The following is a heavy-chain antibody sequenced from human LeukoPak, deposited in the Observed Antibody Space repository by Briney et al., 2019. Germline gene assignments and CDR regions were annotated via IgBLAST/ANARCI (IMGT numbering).Heavy chain of an antibody. V-gene: IGHV4-59*12. D-gene: IGHD1-1*01. Sequence: PSETLSLTCTVSGGSISSNYWSWIRQPPGKGLEWIGYIYYTGTTNYNTSLKSRVTILVDTSKNQFSLRLSSVTAADTAVYYCARVLRGWNDAHLDYWGQGTLVTVSS. CDR3: ARVLRGWNDAHLDY. CDR2: IYYTGTT. J-gene: IGHJ4*02. CDR1: GGSISSNY.